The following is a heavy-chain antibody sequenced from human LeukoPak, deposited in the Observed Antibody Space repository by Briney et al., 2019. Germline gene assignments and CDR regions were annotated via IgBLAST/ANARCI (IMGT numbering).Heavy chain of an antibody. D-gene: IGHD3-9*01. CDR3: ARGNFDWLLSDYYFDY. Sequence: SETLSLTCSVSGGSISSSSYYWGWIRQPPGKGLEWIGSIHHSGSTYYNPSLKSRVSISVDTSKNQFSLKLSSVTAADTAVYYCARGNFDWLLSDYYFDYWGQGTLVTVSS. CDR2: IHHSGST. V-gene: IGHV4-39*07. J-gene: IGHJ4*02. CDR1: GGSISSSSYY.